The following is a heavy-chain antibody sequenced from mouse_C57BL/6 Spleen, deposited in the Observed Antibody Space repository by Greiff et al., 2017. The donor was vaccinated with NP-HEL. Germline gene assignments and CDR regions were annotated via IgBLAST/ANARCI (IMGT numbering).Heavy chain of an antibody. Sequence: EVKLVESGGGLVQPGGSLSLSCAASGFTFTDYYMSWVRQPPGKALEWLGFIRNKANGYTTEYSASVKGRFTISRDNSQSILYLQMNALRAEDSATYYCARSPYDYAYAMDYWGQGTSVTVSS. D-gene: IGHD2-4*01. CDR3: ARSPYDYAYAMDY. V-gene: IGHV7-3*01. CDR1: GFTFTDYY. J-gene: IGHJ4*01. CDR2: IRNKANGYTT.